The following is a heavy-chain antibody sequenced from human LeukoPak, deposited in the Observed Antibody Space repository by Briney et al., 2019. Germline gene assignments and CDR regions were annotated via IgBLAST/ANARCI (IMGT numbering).Heavy chain of an antibody. CDR3: ARVGFIAAAGFDY. CDR1: GGSISTYY. J-gene: IGHJ4*02. Sequence: PSETLSLTCTLPGGSISTYYWSWVRQPPGKGLEWIGYIYYTGSTDYNPSLKSRVTISVDKSKNQFSLKLSSVTAADTAVYYCARVGFIAAAGFDYWGQGTLVTVSS. D-gene: IGHD6-13*01. V-gene: IGHV4-59*12. CDR2: IYYTGST.